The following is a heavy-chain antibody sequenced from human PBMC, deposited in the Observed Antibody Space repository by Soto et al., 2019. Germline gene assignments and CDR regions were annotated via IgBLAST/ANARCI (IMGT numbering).Heavy chain of an antibody. Sequence: SETLSLTCTVSGGSISSSSYYWGWIRQPPGKGLEWIGSIYYSGSTYYNPSLKSRVTISVDTSKNQFSLKLSSVTAADTAVYYCARDHVYRFDPWGQGTLVTVSS. V-gene: IGHV4-39*02. D-gene: IGHD2-2*02. CDR1: GGSISSSSYY. J-gene: IGHJ5*02. CDR3: ARDHVYRFDP. CDR2: IYYSGST.